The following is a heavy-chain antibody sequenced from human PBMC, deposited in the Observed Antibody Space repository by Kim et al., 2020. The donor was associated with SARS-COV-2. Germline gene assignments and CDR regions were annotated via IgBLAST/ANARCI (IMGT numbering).Heavy chain of an antibody. CDR1: GGSISSGGYS. CDR2: IYHSGST. V-gene: IGHV4-30-2*01. CDR3: ARGYCSGGSCYPSYYYYGIDG. Sequence: SETLSLTCAVSGGSISSGGYSWSWIRQPPGKGLEWIGYIYHSGSTYYNPSLKSRVTISVDRSKNQFSLKLSSVTAADTAVYYCARGYCSGGSCYPSYYYYGIDGCGQGTTVTVSS. J-gene: IGHJ6*02. D-gene: IGHD2-15*01.